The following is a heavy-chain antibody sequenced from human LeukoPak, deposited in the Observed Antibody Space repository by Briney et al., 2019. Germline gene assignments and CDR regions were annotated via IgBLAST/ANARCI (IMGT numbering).Heavy chain of an antibody. CDR2: IYYSGSS. Sequence: SETLSLTCTVSGGSVSSYYWNWVRQPPGKGLEWIGYIYYSGSSNYNPSLKSRVTISVDTSKNQFSLKLSSVTAADTAVYYCARGGTIFGVVLLDPWGQGTLVTVSS. V-gene: IGHV4-59*02. D-gene: IGHD3-3*01. J-gene: IGHJ5*02. CDR3: ARGGTIFGVVLLDP. CDR1: GGSVSSYY.